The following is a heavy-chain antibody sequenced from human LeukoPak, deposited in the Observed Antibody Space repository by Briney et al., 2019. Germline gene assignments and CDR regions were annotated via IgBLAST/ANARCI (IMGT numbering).Heavy chain of an antibody. CDR3: ARGYGSTTLPYYMDV. D-gene: IGHD1-1*01. V-gene: IGHV4-4*07. Sequence: SETLSLTCTLSGGSISTYYWSWIRQPAGKGLEWIGRIYTSGGTNYNPSLKSRVTMSVDTSKNQFSLKMTSVTAADTAVYYCARGYGSTTLPYYMDVWGKGTTVTVSS. CDR1: GGSISTYY. J-gene: IGHJ6*03. CDR2: IYTSGGT.